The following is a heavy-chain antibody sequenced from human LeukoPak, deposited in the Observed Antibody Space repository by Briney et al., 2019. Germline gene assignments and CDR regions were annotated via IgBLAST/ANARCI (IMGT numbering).Heavy chain of an antibody. CDR3: AKGVGGSANYYYMDV. V-gene: IGHV3-30*02. CDR1: GFTFSNYA. D-gene: IGHD3-10*01. J-gene: IGHJ6*03. Sequence: GGSLRLSCAASGFTFSNYAMSWVRQAPGKGLEWVAFIPYDGSNKFYADSVKGRFTISRDNSKNTLSLQMNSLRAEDTAVYYCAKGVGGSANYYYMDVWGKGTTVTVSS. CDR2: IPYDGSNK.